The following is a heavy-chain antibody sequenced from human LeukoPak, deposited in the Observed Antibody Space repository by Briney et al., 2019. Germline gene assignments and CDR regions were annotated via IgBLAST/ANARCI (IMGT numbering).Heavy chain of an antibody. CDR2: ISGGSSSA. V-gene: IGHV3-23*01. D-gene: IGHD4-23*01. CDR1: GFTFSNYA. J-gene: IGHJ3*02. Sequence: GGSLKLSCAASGFTFSNYAMSWVRQAPGKGLEWVSAISGGSSSAYDADSVKGRFTIARDKSKNTLSLQLNSLRAEDTALYYCAKDRRSMVVTPSWAFDIWGQGTLVTVSS. CDR3: AKDRRSMVVTPSWAFDI.